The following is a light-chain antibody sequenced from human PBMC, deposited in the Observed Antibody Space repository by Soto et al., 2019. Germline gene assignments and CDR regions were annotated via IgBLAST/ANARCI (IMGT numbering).Light chain of an antibody. CDR2: TTS. V-gene: IGKV1-5*01. CDR1: QSISNW. CDR3: QQYNNWPDS. J-gene: IGKJ4*01. Sequence: DIQMTQSPSTLSASVGDRVTITCRASQSISNWLAWYQQKPGKAPKLLIYTTSTRAPGIPARFSGSGSGTEFTLTISSLQSEDVAVYYCQQYNNWPDSFGGGTKVDI.